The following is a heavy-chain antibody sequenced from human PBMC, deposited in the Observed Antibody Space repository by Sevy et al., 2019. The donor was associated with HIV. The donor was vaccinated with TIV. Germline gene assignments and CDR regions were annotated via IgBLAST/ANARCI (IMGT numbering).Heavy chain of an antibody. J-gene: IGHJ4*02. D-gene: IGHD6-6*01. CDR3: ARDLGYSSSRATYFDY. Sequence: GGSLRLSCAASGFTFSSYSMNWVRQAPGKGLEWVSYISSSSSTIYYADSVKGRFTISRDNAKNSLYLQMNSLGDEDTAVYYCARDLGYSSSRATYFDYWGQGTLVTVSS. CDR1: GFTFSSYS. CDR2: ISSSSSTI. V-gene: IGHV3-48*02.